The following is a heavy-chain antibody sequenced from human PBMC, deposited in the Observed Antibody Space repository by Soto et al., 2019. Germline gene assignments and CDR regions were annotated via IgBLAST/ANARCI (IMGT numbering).Heavy chain of an antibody. V-gene: IGHV4-30-4*01. Sequence: SETLSLTCTVSVGSISSGDYYWSWIRQPPGKGLEWIGYIYYSGSTYYNPSLKSRVTISVDTSKNQFSLKLSSVTAADTAVYYCARLRYCDILTGYRYYFDYWGQGTLVTVSS. D-gene: IGHD3-9*01. CDR1: VGSISSGDYY. CDR3: ARLRYCDILTGYRYYFDY. J-gene: IGHJ4*02. CDR2: IYYSGST.